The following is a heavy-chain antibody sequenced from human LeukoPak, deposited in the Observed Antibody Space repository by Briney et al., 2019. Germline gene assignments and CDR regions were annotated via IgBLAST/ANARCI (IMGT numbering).Heavy chain of an antibody. J-gene: IGHJ5*02. D-gene: IGHD2-2*01. CDR3: AKDAWGEDIVVVPAASNWFDP. CDR2: ISGSGGST. Sequence: GGSLRLSCAASGFTFSSYAMSWVRQAPGKGLEWVSAISGSGGSTYYADSVKGRFTISRDNSKNTLYLQMNSLRAEDTAVYYCAKDAWGEDIVVVPAASNWFDPWGQGTLVTVSS. V-gene: IGHV3-23*01. CDR1: GFTFSSYA.